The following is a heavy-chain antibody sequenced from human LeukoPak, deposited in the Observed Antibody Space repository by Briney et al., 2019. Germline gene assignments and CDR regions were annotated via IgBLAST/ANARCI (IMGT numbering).Heavy chain of an antibody. Sequence: GGSLRLSCAASGFTFSTYSMNWVRQAPGRGLEWVSSISSNNRYIYYADSVKGRFTISRDNSKNTLYLQMNSLRAEDTAVYYCAKDTRSSGLDLPDYWGQGTLVTVSS. CDR1: GFTFSTYS. CDR2: ISSNNRYI. D-gene: IGHD6-19*01. CDR3: AKDTRSSGLDLPDY. J-gene: IGHJ4*02. V-gene: IGHV3-21*01.